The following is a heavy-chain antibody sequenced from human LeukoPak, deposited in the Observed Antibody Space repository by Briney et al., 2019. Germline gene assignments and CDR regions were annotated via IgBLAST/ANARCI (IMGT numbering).Heavy chain of an antibody. CDR2: ISGSGGST. D-gene: IGHD2-2*02. CDR3: AKGALRYCSSTSCYTGWREGYYYMDV. Sequence: PGGSLRLSCAASGFTFSSYAMSWVRQAPGKGLEWVSAISGSGGSTYYADSVKGRFTISRDNSKNTLYLQMNSLRAEDTAVYYCAKGALRYCSSTSCYTGWREGYYYMDVWGKGTTVTVSS. V-gene: IGHV3-23*01. J-gene: IGHJ6*03. CDR1: GFTFSSYA.